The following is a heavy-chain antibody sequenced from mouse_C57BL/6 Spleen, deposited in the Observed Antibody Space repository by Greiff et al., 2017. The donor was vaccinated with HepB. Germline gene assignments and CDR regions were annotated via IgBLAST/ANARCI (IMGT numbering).Heavy chain of an antibody. J-gene: IGHJ4*01. CDR1: GYTFTDYY. CDR2: IYPGSGNT. Sequence: VQLQQSGAELVRPGASVKLSCKASGYTFTDYYINWVKQRPGQGLEWIARIYPGSGNTYYNEKFKGKATLTAEKSSSTAYMQLSSLTSEDSAVYFCAREGDYYGSSYNYWGQGTSVTVSS. CDR3: AREGDYYGSSYNY. D-gene: IGHD1-1*01. V-gene: IGHV1-76*01.